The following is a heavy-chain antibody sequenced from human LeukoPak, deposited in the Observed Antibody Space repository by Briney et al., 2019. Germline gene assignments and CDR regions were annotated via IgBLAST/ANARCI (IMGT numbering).Heavy chain of an antibody. Sequence: TSETLSLTCTVSGGSISSGSYYWGWIRQPPGKGLEWIGSIYYSGSTYYNPSLKSRVTISVDTSKNQFSLKLSSVTAADTAVYYCARVSWGSNAFDIWGQGTMVTVSS. D-gene: IGHD7-27*01. J-gene: IGHJ3*02. V-gene: IGHV4-39*07. CDR2: IYYSGST. CDR1: GGSISSGSYY. CDR3: ARVSWGSNAFDI.